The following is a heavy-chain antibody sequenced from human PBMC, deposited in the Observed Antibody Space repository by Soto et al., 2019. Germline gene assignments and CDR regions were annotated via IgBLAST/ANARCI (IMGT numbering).Heavy chain of an antibody. Sequence: ASVKVSCKASGGTFSSYTISWVRQAPGQGLEWMGRIIPILGIANYAQKFQGRVTITADKSTSTAYMELSSLRSEDTAVYYCARTTYCGGDCYSLGDPWAEVTFDYWGQGTLVTVSS. CDR1: GGTFSSYT. D-gene: IGHD2-21*02. CDR3: ARTTYCGGDCYSLGDPWAEVTFDY. CDR2: IIPILGIA. V-gene: IGHV1-69*02. J-gene: IGHJ4*02.